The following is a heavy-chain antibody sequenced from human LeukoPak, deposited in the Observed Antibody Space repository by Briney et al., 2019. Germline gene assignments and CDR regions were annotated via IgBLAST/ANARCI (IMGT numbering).Heavy chain of an antibody. CDR1: GFTVSSNY. V-gene: IGHV3-30*02. J-gene: IGHJ4*02. Sequence: GGSLRLSCAASGFTVSSNYMSWVRQAPGKGLEWVAFIRYDGSNKYYADSVKGRFTISRDNSKNTLYLQMNSLRAGDTAVYYCAKDANPYCSSTSCYTWYFDYWGQGTPVTVSS. CDR3: AKDANPYCSSTSCYTWYFDY. D-gene: IGHD2-2*02. CDR2: IRYDGSNK.